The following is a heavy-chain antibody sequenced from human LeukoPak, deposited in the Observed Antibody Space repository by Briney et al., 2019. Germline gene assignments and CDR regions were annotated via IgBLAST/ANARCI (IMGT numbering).Heavy chain of an antibody. CDR3: ARDRGSRYYFDY. CDR1: GFTFSSYE. CDR2: ISSSGSTI. Sequence: GGSLRLSRAASGFTFSSYEMNWVRQAPGKGLEWVSYISSSGSTIYYADSVKGRFTISRDNAKNSLYLQMNSLRAEDTAVYYCARDRGSRYYFDYWGQGTLVTVSS. V-gene: IGHV3-48*03. J-gene: IGHJ4*02. D-gene: IGHD1-26*01.